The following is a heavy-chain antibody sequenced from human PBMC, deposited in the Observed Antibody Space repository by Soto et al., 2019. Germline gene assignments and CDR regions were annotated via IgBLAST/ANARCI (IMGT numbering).Heavy chain of an antibody. D-gene: IGHD3-3*01. CDR2: ISYDGSNK. J-gene: IGHJ6*02. CDR1: GFTFSSYG. Sequence: RRLSCAASGFTFSSYGMHWVRQAPGKGLEWVAVISYDGSNKYHADSVKGRFTISRDNSKNTLYLQMNSLRAEDTAVYYCAKDGSDFWSGSYGMDVWGQGTTVTVSS. V-gene: IGHV3-30*18. CDR3: AKDGSDFWSGSYGMDV.